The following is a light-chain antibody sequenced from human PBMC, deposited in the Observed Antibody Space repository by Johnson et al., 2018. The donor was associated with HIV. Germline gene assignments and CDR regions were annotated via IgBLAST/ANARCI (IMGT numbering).Light chain of an antibody. CDR3: GTWDSGLGAHYV. V-gene: IGLV1-51*02. CDR2: ENN. J-gene: IGLJ1*01. CDR1: SSNIGNNY. Sequence: QSVLTQPPSVSAAPGQKVTISCSGSSSNIGNNYVSWFQHLPGTAPKLLIYENNKRPSGIPDRFSGSKSGTSATLDITGLQTGDEADYYCGTWDSGLGAHYVFGTGTKVTVL.